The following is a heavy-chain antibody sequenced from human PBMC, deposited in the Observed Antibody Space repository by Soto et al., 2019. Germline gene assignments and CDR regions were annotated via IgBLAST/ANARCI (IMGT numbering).Heavy chain of an antibody. CDR3: ARDRSWKFYYYDSSVPDFYGLDV. D-gene: IGHD3-22*01. J-gene: IGHJ6*02. CDR2: IMPIFGTP. V-gene: IGHV1-69*13. Sequence: SVKVSCKASAGTFSSYGISWVRQAPGQGLEWMGGIMPIFGTPNYAQNFQGRVTITADESTSTGYMELSSRTSEDTAVYYCARDRSWKFYYYDSSVPDFYGLDVWGQGTTVTVSS. CDR1: AGTFSSYG.